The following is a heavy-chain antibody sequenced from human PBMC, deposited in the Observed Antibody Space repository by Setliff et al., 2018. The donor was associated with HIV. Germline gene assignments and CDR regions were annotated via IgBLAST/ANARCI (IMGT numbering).Heavy chain of an antibody. D-gene: IGHD3-10*01. CDR1: GYSISSGYY. J-gene: IGHJ4*02. V-gene: IGHV4-38-2*01. CDR3: AREAYGSGSYPSFGLDH. CDR2: IYHSGST. Sequence: SETLSLTCAVSGYSISSGYYWGWIRQPPGKGLEWIGSIYHSGSTYYNPSLKSRATISVDTSKNQFSMKLSSVTAADTAVYYCAREAYGSGSYPSFGLDHWGQGTLVTVSS.